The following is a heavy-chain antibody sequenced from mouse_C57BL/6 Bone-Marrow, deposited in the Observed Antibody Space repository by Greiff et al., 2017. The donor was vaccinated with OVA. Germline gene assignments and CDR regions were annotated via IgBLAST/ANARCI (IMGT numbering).Heavy chain of an antibody. Sequence: QVQLQQPGPELVKPGASVKLSCKASGYTFTSYWMHWVKQRPGQGLEWIGNINPSNGGTNYNEKFKSKATLTVDKSSSTAYMQLSSLTSEDSAVYYCASRGYYYGKTSYFDYWGQGTTLTVSS. J-gene: IGHJ2*01. D-gene: IGHD1-1*01. V-gene: IGHV1-53*01. CDR2: INPSNGGT. CDR1: GYTFTSYW. CDR3: ASRGYYYGKTSYFDY.